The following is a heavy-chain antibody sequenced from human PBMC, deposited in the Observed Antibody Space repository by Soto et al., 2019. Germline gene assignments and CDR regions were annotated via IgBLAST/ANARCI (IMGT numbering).Heavy chain of an antibody. Sequence: SETLSLTCAVYGGSFSGYSWGWIRRPPGKGLEWIATISYSGTIYYSPSLQSRVIMSVDTSKNQFSLRLSSVTAADTAVYYCARHRYCSGGSCYHLDNWFDPWGQGNLVTVSS. CDR3: ARHRYCSGGSCYHLDNWFDP. V-gene: IGHV4-39*01. D-gene: IGHD2-15*01. CDR1: GGSFSGYS. CDR2: ISYSGTI. J-gene: IGHJ5*02.